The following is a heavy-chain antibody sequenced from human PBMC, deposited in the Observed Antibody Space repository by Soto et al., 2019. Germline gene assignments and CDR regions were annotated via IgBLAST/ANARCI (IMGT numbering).Heavy chain of an antibody. J-gene: IGHJ4*02. D-gene: IGHD6-19*01. Sequence: EVQLVESGGGLVQPGGSLRLSCAASGFTFSTYWMTWVRQAPGKGLEWVANIKQDGSQKYYVDSVKGRFTISRDNAKNSLYLQMNSLRAEDTAVYYCAGGTGWIWDNWGQGTLFTVSA. V-gene: IGHV3-7*04. CDR2: IKQDGSQK. CDR1: GFTFSTYW. CDR3: AGGTGWIWDN.